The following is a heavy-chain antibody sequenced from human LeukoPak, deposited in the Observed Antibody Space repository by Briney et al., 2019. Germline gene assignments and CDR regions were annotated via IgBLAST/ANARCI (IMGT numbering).Heavy chain of an antibody. CDR3: AKALLGWELLRGSFDY. CDR1: GFTFGSYA. V-gene: IGHV3-23*01. Sequence: GGSLRLSCAASGFTFGSYAMSWVRQAPGKGLEWVSAISGSGGSTYYADSVKGRFTISRDNSKNTLYLQMNSLRAEDTAVYYCAKALLGWELLRGSFDYWGQGTLVTVSS. CDR2: ISGSGGST. D-gene: IGHD1-26*01. J-gene: IGHJ4*02.